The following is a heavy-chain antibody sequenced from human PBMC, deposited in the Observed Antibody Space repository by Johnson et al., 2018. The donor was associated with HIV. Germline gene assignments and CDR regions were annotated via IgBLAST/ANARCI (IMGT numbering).Heavy chain of an antibody. CDR1: GFTFSSYG. Sequence: VQVVESGGGLVQPGGSLRLSCAASGFTFSSYGMSWVRQAPGKGLEWVSAIRGSGGSTYYADSVKGRFTISRDNAKNSLYLQMNSLRAEDTAVYYCARGRIAARPIWGQGTMVTVSS. V-gene: IGHV3-23*04. J-gene: IGHJ3*02. CDR3: ARGRIAARPI. D-gene: IGHD6-6*01. CDR2: IRGSGGST.